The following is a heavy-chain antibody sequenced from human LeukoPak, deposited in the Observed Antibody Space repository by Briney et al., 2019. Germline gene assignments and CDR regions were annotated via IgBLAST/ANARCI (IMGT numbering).Heavy chain of an antibody. CDR2: IRNTGST. D-gene: IGHD3-3*01. CDR1: GGSISSVAYY. CDR3: AKSHLGVPHDY. V-gene: IGHV4-39*01. Sequence: PSETLSLTCTVSGGSISSVAYYWGWIRQPPGKGLEWIATIRNTGSTYYNPSLKSRITISIDASRNQISLELNSVTAADTAIYYCAKSHLGVPHDYWGQGTLVTVSS. J-gene: IGHJ4*02.